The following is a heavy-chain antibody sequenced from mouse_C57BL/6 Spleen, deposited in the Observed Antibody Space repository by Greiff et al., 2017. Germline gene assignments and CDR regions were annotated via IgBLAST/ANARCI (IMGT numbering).Heavy chain of an antibody. J-gene: IGHJ2*01. V-gene: IGHV1-64*01. CDR1: GYTFTSYW. CDR2: IHPNSGST. CDR3: ARPVTGYFDY. D-gene: IGHD4-1*01. Sequence: QVQLQQPGAELVKPGASVKLSCKASGYTFTSYWMHWVKQRPGQGLEWIGMIHPNSGSTNYNEKFKSKATLTVDKSSSTPYMQLSSLTSEDSAVYYCARPVTGYFDYWGQGTTLTVSS.